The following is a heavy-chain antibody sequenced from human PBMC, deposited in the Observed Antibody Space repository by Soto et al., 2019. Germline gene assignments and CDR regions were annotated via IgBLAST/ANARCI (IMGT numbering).Heavy chain of an antibody. J-gene: IGHJ4*02. D-gene: IGHD2-2*02. CDR3: ARGEERHCSSTSCYSPFDY. Sequence: EVQLVESGGGLVKPGGSLRLSCAASGFTFSSYSMNWVRQAPGKGLEWVSSISSSCSYIYYADSVKGRFTISRDNAKNSLYLQMNSLRAEDTAVYYCARGEERHCSSTSCYSPFDYWGQGTLVTVSS. V-gene: IGHV3-21*01. CDR2: ISSSCSYI. CDR1: GFTFSSYS.